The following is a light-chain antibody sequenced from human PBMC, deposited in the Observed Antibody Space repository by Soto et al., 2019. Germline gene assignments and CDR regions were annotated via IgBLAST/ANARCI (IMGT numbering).Light chain of an antibody. CDR1: QSVSSN. CDR3: QQYYSIPYT. J-gene: IGKJ2*01. Sequence: ERVMTQSPATLSVSPGERATLSCRASQSVSSNLAWYQQKPGQAPRLFIYGASTRATAIPPRFSGSGSGTEFTLTISSLQSEDFAVYYCQQYYSIPYTFGQGTKLEIK. V-gene: IGKV3-15*01. CDR2: GAS.